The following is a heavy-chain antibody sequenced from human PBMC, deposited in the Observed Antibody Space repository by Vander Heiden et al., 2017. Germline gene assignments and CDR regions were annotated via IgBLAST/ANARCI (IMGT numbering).Heavy chain of an antibody. CDR2: ISWNSGSI. J-gene: IGHJ4*02. Sequence: EVQLVESGGGLVQPGRSLRLSCAASGFTFDAYAMHWVRQAPGKGLEGVSGISWNSGSIGYADSVKGRFTISRDNAKNSLYLQMNSLRAEDTALYYCAKDMSSTVVTPGDYWGQGTLVTVSS. CDR1: GFTFDAYA. V-gene: IGHV3-9*01. CDR3: AKDMSSTVVTPGDY. D-gene: IGHD4-17*01.